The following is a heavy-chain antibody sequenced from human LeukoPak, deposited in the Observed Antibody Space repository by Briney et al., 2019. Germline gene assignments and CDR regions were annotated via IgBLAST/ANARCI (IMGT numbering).Heavy chain of an antibody. D-gene: IGHD6-19*01. J-gene: IGHJ5*01. CDR2: IYHGSA. CDR3: AREGGRQWLVSGALDS. Sequence: SETLSLTCTVSDDSVSSSRYYWTWIRQPPGRGLEWIGYIYHGSATYNPSLESRVTLSMDTSKNQYSLKMTSVTAADTAVYYCAREGGRQWLVSGALDSWGQGTLVTVSS. V-gene: IGHV4-61*01. CDR1: DDSVSSSRYY.